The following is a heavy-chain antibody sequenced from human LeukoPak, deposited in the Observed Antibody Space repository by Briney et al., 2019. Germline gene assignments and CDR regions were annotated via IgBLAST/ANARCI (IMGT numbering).Heavy chain of an antibody. CDR2: IYYSGST. J-gene: IGHJ5*02. CDR3: ARDPSGGSHNWFDP. Sequence: SETLSLTCTVSGGSISSSSYYWGWIRQPPGKGLEWIGSIYYSGSTYYNPSLKSRVTISVDTSKNQSSLKLSSVTAADTAVYYCARDPSGGSHNWFDPWGQGTLVTVSS. CDR1: GGSISSSSYY. V-gene: IGHV4-39*07. D-gene: IGHD1-26*01.